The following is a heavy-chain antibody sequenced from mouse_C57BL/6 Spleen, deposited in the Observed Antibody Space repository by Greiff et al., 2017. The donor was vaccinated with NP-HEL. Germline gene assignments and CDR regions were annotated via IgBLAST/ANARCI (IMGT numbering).Heavy chain of an antibody. J-gene: IGHJ1*03. CDR3: ATDPPPYCYGSSYWSFDV. CDR2: INYDGSST. V-gene: IGHV5-16*01. D-gene: IGHD1-1*01. CDR1: GFTFSDYY. Sequence: EVQLVESEGGLVQPGSSMKLSCTASGFTFSDYYMAWVRQVPEKGLEWVANINYDGSSTYYLDSLKSRFIISRDNAKNILYLQMSSLQSVDTATYYCATDPPPYCYGSSYWSFDVWGTGTTVTVSS.